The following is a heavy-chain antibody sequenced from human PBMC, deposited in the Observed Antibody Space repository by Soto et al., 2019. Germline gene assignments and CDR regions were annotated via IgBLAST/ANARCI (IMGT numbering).Heavy chain of an antibody. CDR1: GFTFGTHW. D-gene: IGHD4-17*01. J-gene: IGHJ4*02. V-gene: IGHV3-7*04. Sequence: EVQLVESGGGLVQPGGSLRLSCAVSGFTFGTHWMSWVRQAPGKGPEWVANINQDGTAKSYVDSVKGRFTISRDNAKNSLYLHINRRRVEDTAVYYGASDYGLGGQGSLVTVSS. CDR2: INQDGTAK. CDR3: ASDYGL.